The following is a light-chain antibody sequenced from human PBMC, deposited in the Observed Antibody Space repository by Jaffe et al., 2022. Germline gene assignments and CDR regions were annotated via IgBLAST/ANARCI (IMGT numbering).Light chain of an antibody. V-gene: IGKV1-NL1*01. J-gene: IGKJ4*01. CDR3: QQYYSAPLT. Sequence: DIQMTQSPSSLSASVGDRVTITCRASQDLSNFLAWHQQKPGQAPKLLLYGVSRLESGVPSRFSGSGSGTDYTLTISSLQPEDFATYYCQQYYSAPLTFGGGTKVEIK. CDR2: GVS. CDR1: QDLSNF.